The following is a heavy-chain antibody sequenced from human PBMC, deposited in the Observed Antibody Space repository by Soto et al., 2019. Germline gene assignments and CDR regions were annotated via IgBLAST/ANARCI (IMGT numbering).Heavy chain of an antibody. Sequence: QVQLVQSGAEVKKPGSSVKVSCKASGGTFSSYAISWVRQAPGQGLEWMGGIIPIFGTANYVQKFQGRVTITADESTSTAYMELSSLRSEDTAVYYCGGEGYCSSTSCPRHYYGMDVWGQGTTVTVSS. CDR3: GGEGYCSSTSCPRHYYGMDV. D-gene: IGHD2-2*01. CDR1: GGTFSSYA. J-gene: IGHJ6*02. CDR2: IIPIFGTA. V-gene: IGHV1-69*01.